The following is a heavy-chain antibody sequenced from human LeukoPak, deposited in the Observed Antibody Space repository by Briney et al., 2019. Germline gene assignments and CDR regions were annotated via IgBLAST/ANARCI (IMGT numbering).Heavy chain of an antibody. CDR1: GFTFSTYS. CDR2: ISSSSGTI. Sequence: GGSLRLSCAASGFTFSTYSMNWLRQAPGKGLEWVSYISSSSGTIFCADSVRGRFTISRDNANNSLYLQMNSLRAEDTAVYYCARTPYYDFWSGPSGWFDPWGQGTLVTVSS. V-gene: IGHV3-48*01. D-gene: IGHD3-3*01. CDR3: ARTPYYDFWSGPSGWFDP. J-gene: IGHJ5*02.